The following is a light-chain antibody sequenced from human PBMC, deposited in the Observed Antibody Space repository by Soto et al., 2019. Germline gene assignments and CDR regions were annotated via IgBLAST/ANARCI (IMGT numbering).Light chain of an antibody. Sequence: EIVMTQSPATLSVSPGERATLSCRASQSVSSNLAWYQQKPGQAPRLLIYGASTRATGIPARFSGSGSGTEFTLTISSLQSEDFAVYCCQQYTNWPRTFGQGTKVEIQ. CDR3: QQYTNWPRT. CDR1: QSVSSN. J-gene: IGKJ1*01. V-gene: IGKV3-15*01. CDR2: GAS.